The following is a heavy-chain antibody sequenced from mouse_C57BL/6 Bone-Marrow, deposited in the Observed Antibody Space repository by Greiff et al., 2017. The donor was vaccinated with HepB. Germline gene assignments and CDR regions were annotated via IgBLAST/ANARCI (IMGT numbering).Heavy chain of an antibody. Sequence: QVQLQQSGAELVRPGTSVKVSCKASGYAFTNYLIEWVKQRPGQGLEWIGVINPGSGGTNYNEKFKGKAKLTAVTSASTAYMELSSLTNEDSAVYYCFCDYWGQGTTLTVSS. CDR2: INPGSGGT. V-gene: IGHV1-54*01. CDR1: GYAFTNYL. CDR3: FCDY. J-gene: IGHJ2*01.